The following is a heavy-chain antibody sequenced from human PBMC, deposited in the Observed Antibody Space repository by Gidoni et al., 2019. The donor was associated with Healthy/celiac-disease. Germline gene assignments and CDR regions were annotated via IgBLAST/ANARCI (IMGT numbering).Heavy chain of an antibody. J-gene: IGHJ6*02. V-gene: IGHV1-58*01. CDR1: GFTFTSSA. Sequence: QMQLVQSGPAVKKPGTSVKVSCKASGFTFTSSAVQWVRQARGQRLEWIGWIVVGSGNTNYAQKFQERVTITRDMSTSTAYMELSSLRSEDTAVYYCAAAPGVGYYYGMDVWGQGTTVTVSS. CDR2: IVVGSGNT. D-gene: IGHD2-15*01. CDR3: AAAPGVGYYYGMDV.